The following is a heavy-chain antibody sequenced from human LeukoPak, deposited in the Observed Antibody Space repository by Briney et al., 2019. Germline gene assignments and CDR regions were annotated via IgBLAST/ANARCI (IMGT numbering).Heavy chain of an antibody. Sequence: SETLSLTCTVSGGSISSYYWSWIRQPPGQGLEWIGYIYYSGSTNYNPSLKSRVTISVDTSKNQFSLKLSSVTAADTAVYYCARYYDFWSGHYWFDPWGQGTLVTVSS. CDR3: ARYYDFWSGHYWFDP. V-gene: IGHV4-59*08. CDR1: GGSISSYY. D-gene: IGHD3-3*01. J-gene: IGHJ5*02. CDR2: IYYSGST.